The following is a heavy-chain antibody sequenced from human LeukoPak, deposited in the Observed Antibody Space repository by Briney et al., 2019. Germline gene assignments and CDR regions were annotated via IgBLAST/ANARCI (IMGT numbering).Heavy chain of an antibody. J-gene: IGHJ4*02. CDR1: GYTFANYD. V-gene: IGHV1-8*01. CDR2: MNPYSTNT. Sequence: ASVKVSCKASGYTFANYDITWVRQAPGRGLEWMGWMNPYSTNTGYARKFQGRLSMTRDTSITTAYMELSSLTSEDTAVYYCARATRGELLSEFWGQGSPITVS. D-gene: IGHD2-21*02. CDR3: ARATRGELLSEF.